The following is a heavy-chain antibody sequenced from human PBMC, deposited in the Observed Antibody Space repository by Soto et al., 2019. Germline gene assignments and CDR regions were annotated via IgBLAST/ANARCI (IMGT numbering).Heavy chain of an antibody. V-gene: IGHV3-33*01. D-gene: IGHD3-9*01. CDR3: ARAHNYDIRGVYFDY. CDR2: IWYDGSNK. Sequence: GGSLRLSCAASGFTFSSYGMHWVRQAPGKGLEWVAVIWYDGSNKYYADSVKGRFTISRDNSKNTLYLQMNSLRAEDTAVYYCARAHNYDIRGVYFDYWGQGTLVTVSS. J-gene: IGHJ4*02. CDR1: GFTFSSYG.